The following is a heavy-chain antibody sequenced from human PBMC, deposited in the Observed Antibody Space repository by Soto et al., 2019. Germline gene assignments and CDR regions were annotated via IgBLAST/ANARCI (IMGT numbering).Heavy chain of an antibody. CDR1: GGTFSSYA. Sequence: SVKVSCKASGGTFSSYAISWVRQAPGQGLEWMGGIIPIFGTANYAQKFQGRVTITADESTSTAYMELSSLRSEDTAMYYCARGGVDVVATSAFDYWGQGTLVTVS. CDR2: IIPIFGTA. CDR3: ARGGVDVVATSAFDY. D-gene: IGHD5-12*01. V-gene: IGHV1-69*13. J-gene: IGHJ4*02.